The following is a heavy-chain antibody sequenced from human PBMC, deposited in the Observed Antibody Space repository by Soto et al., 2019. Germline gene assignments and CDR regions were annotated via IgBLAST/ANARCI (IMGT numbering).Heavy chain of an antibody. CDR2: IKSKTDGGTT. V-gene: IGHV3-15*07. CDR1: GFTFSNAW. Sequence: GGSLRLSCAASGFTFSNAWMNWVRQAPGKGLEWVGRIKSKTDGGTTDYAAPVKGRFTISRDDSKNTLYLQMNSLKTEDTAVYYCTTDRRVTGTTSPHYYWGQGTLVTVSS. CDR3: TTDRRVTGTTSPHYY. J-gene: IGHJ4*02. D-gene: IGHD1-7*01.